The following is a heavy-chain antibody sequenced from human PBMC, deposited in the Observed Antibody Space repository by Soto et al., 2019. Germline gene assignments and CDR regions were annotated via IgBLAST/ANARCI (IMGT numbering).Heavy chain of an antibody. V-gene: IGHV3-21*01. J-gene: IGHJ4*02. CDR2: ISSSSYI. Sequence: GGSLRLSCAASGFTFSSYSMNWVRQAPGKGLEWVSSISSSSYIYYADSVKGRFTISRDNAKNSLYLQMNSLRAEDTAVYYCARGSKSTNSSGWRYWGQGTLVTVSS. D-gene: IGHD6-19*01. CDR3: ARGSKSTNSSGWRY. CDR1: GFTFSSYS.